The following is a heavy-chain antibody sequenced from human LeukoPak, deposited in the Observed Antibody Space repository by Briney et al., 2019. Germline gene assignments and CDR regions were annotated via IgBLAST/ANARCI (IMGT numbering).Heavy chain of an antibody. CDR1: GGSISSGDYY. CDR3: ARRQYYYGSGSMDV. J-gene: IGHJ6*03. CDR2: IYHSGSA. D-gene: IGHD3-10*01. Sequence: SETLSLTCSVTGGSISSGDYYWTWIRQPPGKGLEWIAYIYHSGSAEYNLSLQSRATISVDTSKNQFFLKLRSVTAADTAVYYCARRQYYYGSGSMDVWGKGTMVTISS. V-gene: IGHV4-30-4*08.